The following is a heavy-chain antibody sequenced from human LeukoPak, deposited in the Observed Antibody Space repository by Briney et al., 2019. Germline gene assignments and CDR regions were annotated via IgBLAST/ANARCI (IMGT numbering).Heavy chain of an antibody. V-gene: IGHV1-18*04. CDR2: MSAYNGNT. D-gene: IGHD6-13*01. CDR1: GYSVTSYG. CDR3: ARGIAAAGIDP. Sequence: ASVKVSCKGSGYSVTSYGISWERQSPGQGLERMGWMSAYNGNTNYAQKLQGRVTMTTDTSTSTAYMELRSLRSGDTAVYYCARGIAAAGIDPWGQGTLVTVSS. J-gene: IGHJ5*02.